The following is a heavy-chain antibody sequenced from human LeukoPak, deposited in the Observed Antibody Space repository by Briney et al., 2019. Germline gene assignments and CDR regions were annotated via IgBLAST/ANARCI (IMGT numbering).Heavy chain of an antibody. J-gene: IGHJ4*02. CDR3: ASQFRSWVQDY. Sequence: SVKGRFTISRDNAKNSLYLQMNSLRAEDTAVYYCASQFRSWVQDYWGQGTLVTVSS. D-gene: IGHD3-10*01. V-gene: IGHV3-11*06.